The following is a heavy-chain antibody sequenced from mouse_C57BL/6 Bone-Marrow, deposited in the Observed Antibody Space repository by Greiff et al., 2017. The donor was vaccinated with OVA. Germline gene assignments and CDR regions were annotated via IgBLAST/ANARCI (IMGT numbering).Heavy chain of an antibody. Sequence: EVQLQQSVAELVRPGASVKLSCTASGFNIKNTYMHWVKQRPEQGLEWIGRIDPANGNPKYAPKFQGKATITADTSSNTAYLQLSSLTSEDTAIDYCVFYYYGSSYGYFDVWGTGTTVTVSS. CDR1: GFNIKNTY. D-gene: IGHD1-1*01. J-gene: IGHJ1*03. CDR2: IDPANGNP. CDR3: VFYYYGSSYGYFDV. V-gene: IGHV14-3*01.